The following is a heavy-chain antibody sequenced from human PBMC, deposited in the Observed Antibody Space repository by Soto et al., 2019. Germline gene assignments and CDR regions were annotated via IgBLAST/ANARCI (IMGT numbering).Heavy chain of an antibody. J-gene: IGHJ4*02. V-gene: IGHV4-39*01. D-gene: IGHD2-21*02. CDR2: IYHSGRT. Sequence: PSETLSLTCIVSGESISSSSYYWGWIRQPPGKGLEWIGSIYHSGRTYYNPSLKSRVSISIDTSKNQFSLKLSSVTAADTALYYCGRRGKTVVTKAYFDYWGKGALVTVSS. CDR3: GRRGKTVVTKAYFDY. CDR1: GESISSSSYY.